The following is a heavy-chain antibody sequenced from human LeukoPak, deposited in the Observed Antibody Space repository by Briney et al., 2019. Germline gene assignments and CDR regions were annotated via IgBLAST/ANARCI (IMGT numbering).Heavy chain of an antibody. D-gene: IGHD2-15*01. J-gene: IGHJ4*02. CDR1: GGSFSGYY. Sequence: SETLSLTCAVYGGSFSGYYWSWIRQPPGKGLEWIGEINHRRSTNYNPSLKSRVTISVDTSKNQFSLKLSSVTAADTAVYYCASCSGGSCYYWGQGTLVTVSS. CDR2: INHRRST. CDR3: ASCSGGSCYY. V-gene: IGHV4-34*01.